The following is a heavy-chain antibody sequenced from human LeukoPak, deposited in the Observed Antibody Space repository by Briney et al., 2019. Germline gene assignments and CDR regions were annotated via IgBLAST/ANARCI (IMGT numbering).Heavy chain of an antibody. V-gene: IGHV3-23*01. D-gene: IGHD1-1*01. Sequence: PGGSLRLSCTGSGFTFSSFAMSWVRQAPGKGLEWVSAISGSGDSTYYADSVKGQFTISRDNSKNTLYLQMNSLRAEDTAVYYCAKEGYNWNERIFDYWGQGTLVTVSS. CDR1: GFTFSSFA. CDR2: ISGSGDST. CDR3: AKEGYNWNERIFDY. J-gene: IGHJ4*02.